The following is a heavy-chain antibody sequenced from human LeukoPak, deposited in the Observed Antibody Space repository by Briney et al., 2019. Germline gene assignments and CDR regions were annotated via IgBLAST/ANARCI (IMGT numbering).Heavy chain of an antibody. Sequence: SVKVSCKASGFTFTSSAVQWVRQARGQRLEWIGWIVVGSGNTNYAQKFQERVTITRDMSTSTAYMELSSLRSEDTAVYYCAAGPVVVPAAKEYYYYYYYMDVWGKGTTVTVSS. CDR2: IVVGSGNT. CDR3: AAGPVVVPAAKEYYYYYYYMDV. J-gene: IGHJ6*03. V-gene: IGHV1-58*01. D-gene: IGHD2-2*01. CDR1: GFTFTSSA.